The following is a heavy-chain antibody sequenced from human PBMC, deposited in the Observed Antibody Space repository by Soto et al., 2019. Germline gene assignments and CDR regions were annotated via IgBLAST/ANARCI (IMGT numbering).Heavy chain of an antibody. CDR2: ISSSSSYT. V-gene: IGHV3-11*05. CDR1: GFTFSDYY. J-gene: IGHJ6*02. CDR3: ARVGAAAAAYGMDV. D-gene: IGHD6-13*01. Sequence: QVQLVESGGGLVKPGGSLRLSCAASGFTFSDYYMSWIRQAPGKGLEWVSYISSSSSYTNYADSVKGRFTISRDNAKNSLYLQMNSLRAEDTAVYYCARVGAAAAAYGMDVWGQGTTVTVSS.